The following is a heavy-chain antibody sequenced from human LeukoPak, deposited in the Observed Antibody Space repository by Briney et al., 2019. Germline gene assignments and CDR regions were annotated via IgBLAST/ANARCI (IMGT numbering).Heavy chain of an antibody. J-gene: IGHJ5*02. Sequence: ASVKVSCKASGYTFTGYYMHWVRQAPGQGLEWMGWVYPNSGATKYAQKFQGRVTMTRDTSISTAYMELSGLRSEDTAVYYCARGRTWFGELNWFDPWGQGTLVTVSS. D-gene: IGHD3-10*01. CDR2: VYPNSGAT. V-gene: IGHV1-2*02. CDR3: ARGRTWFGELNWFDP. CDR1: GYTFTGYY.